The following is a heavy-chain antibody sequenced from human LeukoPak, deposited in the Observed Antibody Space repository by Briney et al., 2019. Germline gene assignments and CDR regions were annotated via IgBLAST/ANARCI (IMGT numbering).Heavy chain of an antibody. V-gene: IGHV3-23*01. Sequence: GGSLRLSCAASGLIFSSHAISWVRQAPGKGLEWVSAISGSGGTTYYADSVKGRFTISRDNAKNSLYLQMNSLRAEDTAVYYCARDQGRTTVTNWFDPWGQGTLVTVSS. CDR1: GLIFSSHA. D-gene: IGHD4-17*01. CDR3: ARDQGRTTVTNWFDP. J-gene: IGHJ5*02. CDR2: ISGSGGTT.